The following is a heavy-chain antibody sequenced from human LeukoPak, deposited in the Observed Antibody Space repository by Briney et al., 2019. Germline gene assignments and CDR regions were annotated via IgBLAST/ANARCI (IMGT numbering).Heavy chain of an antibody. Sequence: ASVKVSCKASGYTFTSYGISWVRQAPGQGLEWMGWISVYNGNTNYAQKLQGRVTMTTDTSTSTAYMELRSLRSDDTAVYYCARDPPEDYYDSSGYYLFDYWGQGTLVTVSS. CDR2: ISVYNGNT. V-gene: IGHV1-18*01. D-gene: IGHD3-22*01. CDR3: ARDPPEDYYDSSGYYLFDY. CDR1: GYTFTSYG. J-gene: IGHJ4*02.